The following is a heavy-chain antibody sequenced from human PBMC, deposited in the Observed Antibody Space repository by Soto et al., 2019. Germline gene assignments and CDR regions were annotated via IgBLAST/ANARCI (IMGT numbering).Heavy chain of an antibody. V-gene: IGHV4-4*08. CDR2: IYSTGNT. D-gene: IGHD6-13*01. J-gene: IGHJ6*02. CDR3: RRSSRYSTDV. CDR1: GGSISSYY. Sequence: SETLSLTCTVSGGSISSYYWSWIRHPPGKGMEWIGSIYSTGNTYYNPSLNSQVTISVDTSKNQFSLNVISVTAADTAVYYCRRSSRYSTDVWGQGTTVTVSS.